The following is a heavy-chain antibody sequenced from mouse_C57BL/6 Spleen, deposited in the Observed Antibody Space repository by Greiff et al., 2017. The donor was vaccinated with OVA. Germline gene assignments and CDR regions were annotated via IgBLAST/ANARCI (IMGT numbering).Heavy chain of an antibody. CDR1: GYTFTSYW. Sequence: QVQLKQPGAELVMPGASVKLSCKASGYTFTSYWMHWVKQRPGQGLEWIGEIDPSDSYTNYNQKFKGKSTLTVDKSSSTAYMQLSSLTSEDSAVYYCARGGYYGSLDYWGQGTTLTVSS. D-gene: IGHD1-1*01. CDR3: ARGGYYGSLDY. J-gene: IGHJ2*01. V-gene: IGHV1-69*01. CDR2: IDPSDSYT.